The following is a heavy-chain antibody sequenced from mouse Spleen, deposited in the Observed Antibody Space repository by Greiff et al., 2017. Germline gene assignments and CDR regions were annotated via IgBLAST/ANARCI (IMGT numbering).Heavy chain of an antibody. CDR2: INPSTGGT. CDR1: GYSFTGYY. V-gene: IGHV1-42*01. J-gene: IGHJ1*01. CDR3: ARFGATRWYFDV. Sequence: EVQLQQSGPELVKPGASVKISCKASGYSFTGYYMNWVKQSPEKSLEWIGEINPSTGGTTYNQKFKAKATLTVDKSSSTAYMQLKSLTSEDSAVYYCARFGATRWYFDVWGAGTTVTVSS. D-gene: IGHD1-1*01.